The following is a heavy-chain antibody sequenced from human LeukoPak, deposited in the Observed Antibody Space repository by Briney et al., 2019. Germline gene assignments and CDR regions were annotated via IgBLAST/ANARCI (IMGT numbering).Heavy chain of an antibody. CDR2: IKQDGSEK. CDR3: ARDLMNQWVIVVPDAFDI. Sequence: GGSLRLSCAASGFTFSSYSMSWVRQAPGKGLEWVANIKQDGSEKYYVDSVKGRFTISRDNAKNLLYLQMNSLRAEDTAVYYCARDLMNQWVIVVPDAFDIWGQGTMVTVSS. V-gene: IGHV3-7*01. J-gene: IGHJ3*02. D-gene: IGHD2-2*01. CDR1: GFTFSSYS.